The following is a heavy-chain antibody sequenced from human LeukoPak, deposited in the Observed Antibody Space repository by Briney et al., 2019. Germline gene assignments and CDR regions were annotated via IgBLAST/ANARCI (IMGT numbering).Heavy chain of an antibody. CDR2: IWYDGSNK. CDR1: GFTFSSYG. V-gene: IGHV3-33*03. Sequence: GGSLRLSCAASGFTFSSYGMHWVRQAPGKGLEWVAVIWYDGSNKYYADSVKGRFTISRDNAKNSILLQMNNLRAEDTAVYYCARADYGGNLFFDYWGQGALVTVSS. CDR3: ARADYGGNLFFDY. J-gene: IGHJ4*02. D-gene: IGHD4-23*01.